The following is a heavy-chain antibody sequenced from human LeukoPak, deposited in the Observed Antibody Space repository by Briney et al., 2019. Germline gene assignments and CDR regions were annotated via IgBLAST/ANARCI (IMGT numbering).Heavy chain of an antibody. D-gene: IGHD3-22*01. CDR2: INPNSGGT. Sequence: ASVKVSCKASGYTFTGYYMHWVRQAPGQGLEWMGRINPNSGGTNYAQKFQGRVTMTRDTSISTAYMELSRLRSDDTAVYYCARGGPRITIIVVVITTFDYWGQGTLVTVSS. V-gene: IGHV1-2*06. J-gene: IGHJ4*02. CDR1: GYTFTGYY. CDR3: ARGGPRITIIVVVITTFDY.